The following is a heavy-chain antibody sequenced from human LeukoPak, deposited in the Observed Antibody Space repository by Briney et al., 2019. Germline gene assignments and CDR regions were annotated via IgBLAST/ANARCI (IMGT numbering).Heavy chain of an antibody. D-gene: IGHD3-22*01. CDR2: IKEDGSEK. V-gene: IGHV3-7*05. CDR3: ARDDSTGYYYLDG. CDR1: GFTFSNYF. Sequence: PGGSLRLSCAASGFTFSNYFMSWVRQAPGKGLEWVANIKEDGSEKYSVDSVKGRFTISRDNAKNSLYLEMNSLRAEDTAVYYCARDDSTGYYYLDGWGQGTLVTVSS. J-gene: IGHJ4*02.